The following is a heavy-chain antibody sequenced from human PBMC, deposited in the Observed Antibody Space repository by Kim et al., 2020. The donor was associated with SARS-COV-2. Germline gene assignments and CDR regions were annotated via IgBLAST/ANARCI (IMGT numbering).Heavy chain of an antibody. V-gene: IGHV3-23*01. J-gene: IGHJ6*02. D-gene: IGHD6-19*01. CDR1: GFTFSSYA. Sequence: GGSLRLSCAASGFTFSSYAMSWVRQAPGKGLEWVSAISGSGGSTYYADSVKGRFTISRDNSKNTLYLQMNSLRAEDTAVYYCAKAIAVAGSLLNGMDVWGQGTTVTVSS. CDR3: AKAIAVAGSLLNGMDV. CDR2: ISGSGGST.